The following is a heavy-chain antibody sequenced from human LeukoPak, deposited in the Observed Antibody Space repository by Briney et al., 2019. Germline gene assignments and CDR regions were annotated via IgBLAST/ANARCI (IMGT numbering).Heavy chain of an antibody. Sequence: GGSLRLSCAASGFTFSTNSMNWVRQAPGKGLEWVSSISDISDYIYYADSVKGRFTISRDNAKNSLYLQMNSLRVEDTAVCYCATTLTRDSSGSYGALDYWGQGALVTVSS. J-gene: IGHJ4*02. D-gene: IGHD6-19*01. CDR1: GFTFSTNS. CDR3: ATTLTRDSSGSYGALDY. CDR2: ISDISDYI. V-gene: IGHV3-21*01.